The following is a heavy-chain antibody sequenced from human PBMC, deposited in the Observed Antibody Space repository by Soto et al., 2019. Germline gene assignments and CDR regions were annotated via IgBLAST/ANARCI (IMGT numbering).Heavy chain of an antibody. CDR1: GYRFSGYY. CDR3: ARDSVSTIGDFDN. Sequence: GAPVEVSCKASGYRFSGYYLHWVRQAPGQGLEWLGWINPNSGATNHAQKFQGRVTMTRDRSITTAYMDLNRLTSDDTAVYYCARDSVSTIGDFDNWG. J-gene: IGHJ4*01. V-gene: IGHV1-2*02. CDR2: INPNSGAT. D-gene: IGHD5-12*01.